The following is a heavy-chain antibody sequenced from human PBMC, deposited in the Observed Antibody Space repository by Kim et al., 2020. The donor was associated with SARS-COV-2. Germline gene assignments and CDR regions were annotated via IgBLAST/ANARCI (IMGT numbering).Heavy chain of an antibody. V-gene: IGHV7-4-1*02. J-gene: IGHJ4*02. Sequence: ASVKVSCKAFGYSFTTYAMNWVRQAPGQGLEWMGWTDTKTGKPTYAQGFTGRFFFSLDTSVRTAHLQINSLKAEDTAVYYCARGDPRDYWGQGTLVTVSS. CDR2: TDTKTGKP. CDR1: GYSFTTYA. CDR3: ARGDPRDY.